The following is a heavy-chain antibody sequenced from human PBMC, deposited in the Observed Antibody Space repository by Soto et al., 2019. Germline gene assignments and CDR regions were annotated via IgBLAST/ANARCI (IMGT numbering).Heavy chain of an antibody. D-gene: IGHD2-2*01. Sequence: QVQLVQSGAEVKKPGSSVKVSCKASGGTFSSYAISWVRQAPGQGLEWMGGIISIFGTANYAQKFQGRVTITADESTRPAYMELSSLRSEDTAVYYGARHVPAAGYYYGMDVWGQGPTVTVSS. CDR2: IISIFGTA. CDR3: ARHVPAAGYYYGMDV. V-gene: IGHV1-69*12. J-gene: IGHJ6*02. CDR1: GGTFSSYA.